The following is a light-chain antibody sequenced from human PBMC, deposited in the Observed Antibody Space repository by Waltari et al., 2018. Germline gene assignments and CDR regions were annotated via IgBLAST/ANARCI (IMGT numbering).Light chain of an antibody. CDR1: SSDVGGYNY. V-gene: IGLV2-14*01. CDR2: DVS. Sequence: QSALTQPASVSGSPGQSITISCTGTSSDVGGYNYVSWYQQHPGKAPKLMIYDVSKRPSGVSNRFSASKSGNTASLTISGLQAEDEADYYGSSYTSSSTRVFGGGTKLTVL. CDR3: SSYTSSSTRV. J-gene: IGLJ3*02.